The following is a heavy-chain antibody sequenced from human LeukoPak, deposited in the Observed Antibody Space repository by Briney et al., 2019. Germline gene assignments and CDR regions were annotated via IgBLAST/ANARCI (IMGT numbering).Heavy chain of an antibody. CDR3: ARDNPRDFWSNFDY. J-gene: IGHJ4*02. V-gene: IGHV1-69*04. Sequence: SEKVSCKASGGTFSSYTISWVRQAPGQGLEWMGRIIPILGIANYAQKFQGRVTITADKSTSTAYMELSSLRSEDTAVYYCARDNPRDFWSNFDYWGQGTLVTVSS. CDR2: IIPILGIA. D-gene: IGHD3-3*01. CDR1: GGTFSSYT.